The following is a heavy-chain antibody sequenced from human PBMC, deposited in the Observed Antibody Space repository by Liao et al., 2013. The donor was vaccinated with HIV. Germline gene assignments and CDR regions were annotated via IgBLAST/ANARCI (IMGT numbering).Heavy chain of an antibody. J-gene: IGHJ6*04. CDR3: ARVGGFREDV. D-gene: IGHD3-3*01. V-gene: IGHV4-39*07. Sequence: HLQLQESGPGLVKPAETLSLTCSVSGASVTNNNFFWGWIRQPPGKRLEWIGTKHYRGTSYYNPSLKSRITLSVDTSKNSFSLNLTSATAADTAIYYCARVGGFREDVWGKGTTVTVSA. CDR1: GASVTNNNFF. CDR2: KHYRGTS.